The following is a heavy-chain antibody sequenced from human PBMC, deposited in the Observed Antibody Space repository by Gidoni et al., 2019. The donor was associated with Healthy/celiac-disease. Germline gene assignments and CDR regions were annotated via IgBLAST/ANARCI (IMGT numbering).Heavy chain of an antibody. J-gene: IGHJ4*02. CDR1: GYSFTRYW. D-gene: IGHD2-21*01. V-gene: IGHV5-51*01. Sequence: EVQLVQSGAEVKKPGESLQISCQGSGYSFTRYWIGWVRQMPGKGMEWMGIIYPGDSDTRYSPSFQGQVTISADKSISTAYLQWSSLKASDTAMYYCARRGRGDSNYFDYWGQGTLVTVSS. CDR2: IYPGDSDT. CDR3: ARRGRGDSNYFDY.